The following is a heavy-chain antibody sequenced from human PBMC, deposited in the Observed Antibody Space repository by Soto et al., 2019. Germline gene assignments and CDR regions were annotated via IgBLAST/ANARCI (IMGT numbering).Heavy chain of an antibody. CDR2: IYYSGTT. Sequence: SETLSLTCAVSGYSISSSNWWGWIRQPPGKGLEWIGYIYYSGTTYYNPSLKSRVTMSVDTSKNQFSLNLRSVTAADTGVYYCAKHQDGHNLFHYWGQGTLVTVSS. D-gene: IGHD2-21*01. V-gene: IGHV4-28*01. CDR3: AKHQDGHNLFHY. J-gene: IGHJ4*02. CDR1: GYSISSSNW.